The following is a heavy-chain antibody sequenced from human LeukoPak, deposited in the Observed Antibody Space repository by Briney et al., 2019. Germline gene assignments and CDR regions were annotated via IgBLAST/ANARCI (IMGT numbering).Heavy chain of an antibody. CDR1: GGSISSGGYY. Sequence: SETLSLTCTVSGGSISSGGYYWSWIRQHPGTGLEGIGYMSYSGDTYYNASLKSRITISLDTSKNQFSLKLSSVTAADTAVYYCARGDTHSSSCLDYWGQGTLVTVSS. CDR2: MSYSGDT. D-gene: IGHD6-13*01. CDR3: ARGDTHSSSCLDY. V-gene: IGHV4-31*03. J-gene: IGHJ4*02.